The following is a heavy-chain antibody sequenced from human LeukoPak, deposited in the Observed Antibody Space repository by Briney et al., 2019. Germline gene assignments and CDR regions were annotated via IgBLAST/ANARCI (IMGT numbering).Heavy chain of an antibody. J-gene: IGHJ4*02. CDR3: ARAEDSSGWYEIDY. CDR1: GYTFTTYN. D-gene: IGHD6-19*01. V-gene: IGHV1-18*01. CDR2: ISGYNGNT. Sequence: ASVKVSCKASGYTFTTYNINWVRQAPGQGLEWRGWISGYNGNTNYAQKLQGRVTMTTDTSTSTAYMELRSLKSDDTAVYYCARAEDSSGWYEIDYWGQGTLVTVSS.